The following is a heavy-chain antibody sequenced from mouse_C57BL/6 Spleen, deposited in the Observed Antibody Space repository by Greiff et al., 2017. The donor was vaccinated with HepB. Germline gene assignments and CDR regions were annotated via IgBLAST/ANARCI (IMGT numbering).Heavy chain of an antibody. J-gene: IGHJ4*01. V-gene: IGHV1-69*01. Sequence: QVQLKQPGAELVMPGASVKLSCKASGYTFTSYWMHWVKQRPGQGLEWIGEIDPSDSYTNYNQKFKGKSTLTVDKSSSTAYMQLSSLTSEDSAVYYCARDARLRRGPYAMDYWGQGTSVTVSS. CDR3: ARDARLRRGPYAMDY. D-gene: IGHD2-4*01. CDR1: GYTFTSYW. CDR2: IDPSDSYT.